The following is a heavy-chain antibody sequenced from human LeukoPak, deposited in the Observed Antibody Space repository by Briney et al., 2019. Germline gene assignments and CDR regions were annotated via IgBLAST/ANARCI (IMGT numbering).Heavy chain of an antibody. CDR2: ISYDGSNK. CDR3: AKDRSGSVNDY. D-gene: IGHD6-25*01. Sequence: QTGGSLRLPCAASGFTFSSYGMHWVRQAPGKGLEWVAVISYDGSNKYYADSVKGRFTISRDNSKNTLYLQMNSLRAEDTAVYYCAKDRSGSVNDYWGQGTLVTVSS. CDR1: GFTFSSYG. V-gene: IGHV3-30*18. J-gene: IGHJ4*02.